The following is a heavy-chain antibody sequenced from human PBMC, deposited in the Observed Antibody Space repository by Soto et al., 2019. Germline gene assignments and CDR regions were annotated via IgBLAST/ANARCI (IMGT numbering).Heavy chain of an antibody. CDR2: IYYSGST. Sequence: QLQLQESGPGLVKPSETLSLTCTVSGGSISSSSYYWGWIRQPPGKGLEWIGSIYYSGSTYYNPSLKSRVTISVDTSKNQFSLKLSSVTAADTAVYYCARRTGGGSGSWNFDYWGQGTLVTVSS. CDR3: ARRTGGGSGSWNFDY. J-gene: IGHJ4*02. D-gene: IGHD3-10*01. V-gene: IGHV4-39*01. CDR1: GGSISSSSYY.